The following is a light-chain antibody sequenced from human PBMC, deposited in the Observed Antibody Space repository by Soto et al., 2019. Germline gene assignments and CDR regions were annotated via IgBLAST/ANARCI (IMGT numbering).Light chain of an antibody. CDR3: MQALQTRLT. CDR2: LGS. V-gene: IGKV2-28*01. J-gene: IGKJ4*01. CDR1: QSLLHSNGYNY. Sequence: DILMTQSPLSLPVTPGEPASISCRSSQSLLHSNGYNYLDWYLQKPGQSPQLLIYLGSNRASGVPDRFSGSGSGTDFTLKISRVEAEDVGVYYCMQALQTRLTFGGGTKVDIK.